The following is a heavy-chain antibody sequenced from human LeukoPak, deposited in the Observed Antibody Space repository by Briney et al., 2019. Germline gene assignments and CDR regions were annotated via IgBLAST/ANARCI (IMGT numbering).Heavy chain of an antibody. Sequence: PGGSLRLSCAASGFTFSSYWMTWVRQAPGKGLEWVANIKEDGSQKYYVDSVKGRFTISRDNAKNSLYLQMNSLRAEDTALYYCYTSDGYSVYWGQGTLVTVSS. CDR2: IKEDGSQK. D-gene: IGHD5/OR15-5a*01. CDR1: GFTFSSYW. CDR3: YTSDGYSVY. J-gene: IGHJ4*02. V-gene: IGHV3-7*03.